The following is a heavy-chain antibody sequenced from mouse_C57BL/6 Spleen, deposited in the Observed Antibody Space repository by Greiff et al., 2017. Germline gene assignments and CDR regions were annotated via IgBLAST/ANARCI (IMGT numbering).Heavy chain of an antibody. Sequence: DVKLQESGAELVRPGASVKLSCTAPGFNIKDYYMHWVKQRPEQGLEWIGRIDPEDGDTEYAPKFQGKATMTADTSSNTAYLQLSSLTSEDTAVYYCTTLGRFSWFAYWGQGTLVTVSA. CDR3: TTLGRFSWFAY. CDR2: IDPEDGDT. CDR1: GFNIKDYY. V-gene: IGHV14-1*01. D-gene: IGHD4-1*01. J-gene: IGHJ3*01.